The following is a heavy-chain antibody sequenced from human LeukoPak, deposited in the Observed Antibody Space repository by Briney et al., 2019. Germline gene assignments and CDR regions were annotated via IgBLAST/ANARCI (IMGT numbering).Heavy chain of an antibody. CDR1: GYSISSGYY. J-gene: IGHJ3*02. Sequence: SETLSLTCTVSGYSISSGYYWGWIRQPPGKGLEWIGSIYHSGSTYYNPSLKSRVTISVDTSKNQFSLKLSSVTAADTAVYYCARGDGSGSLWGDAFDIWGQGTMVTVSS. CDR2: IYHSGST. V-gene: IGHV4-38-2*02. D-gene: IGHD1-26*01. CDR3: ARGDGSGSLWGDAFDI.